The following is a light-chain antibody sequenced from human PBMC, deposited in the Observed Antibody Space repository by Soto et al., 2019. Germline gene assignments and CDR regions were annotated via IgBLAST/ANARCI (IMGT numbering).Light chain of an antibody. CDR3: QQYGTSPMYT. Sequence: EIVLTQSPGTLSLSPGERATLSCRASQIVSTTYLAWYQQKPGQAPRLLIYGSSSRAPGIPDRFSGSGSGTDFTLTISRLEPEDFAVYYCQQYGTSPMYTFGQGTKLES. V-gene: IGKV3-20*01. CDR2: GSS. CDR1: QIVSTTY. J-gene: IGKJ2*01.